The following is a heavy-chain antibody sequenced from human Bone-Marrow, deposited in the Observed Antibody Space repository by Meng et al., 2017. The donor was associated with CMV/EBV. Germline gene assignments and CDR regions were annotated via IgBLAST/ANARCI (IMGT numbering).Heavy chain of an antibody. J-gene: IGHJ4*02. D-gene: IGHD3-10*01. Sequence: LSLTCAVSDLSVSTNYLTWVRQAPGKGLEWVSSIYISGSTYYADSVKGRFTISRDNSKNTLYLQMNSLRAEDTAVYYCAKGSGYYYGSGSYLDYWGQGTLVTVSS. V-gene: IGHV3-53*01. CDR1: DLSVSTNY. CDR3: AKGSGYYYGSGSYLDY. CDR2: IYISGST.